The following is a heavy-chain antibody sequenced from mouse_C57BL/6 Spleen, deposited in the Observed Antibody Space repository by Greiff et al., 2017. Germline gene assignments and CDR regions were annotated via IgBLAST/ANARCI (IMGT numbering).Heavy chain of an antibody. D-gene: IGHD1-1*01. V-gene: IGHV1-80*01. CDR2: IYPGDGDT. CDR1: GYAFSSYW. J-gene: IGHJ2*01. Sequence: QVQLKQSGAELVKPGASVKISCKASGYAFSSYWMNWVKQRPGKGLEWIGQIYPGDGDTNYNGKFKGKATLTADKSSSTAYMQLSSLTSEDSAVYFCARRGYYGRGDYWGQGTTLTVSS. CDR3: ARRGYYGRGDY.